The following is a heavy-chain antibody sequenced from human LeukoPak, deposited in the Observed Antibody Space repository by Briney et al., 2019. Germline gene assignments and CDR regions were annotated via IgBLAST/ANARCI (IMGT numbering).Heavy chain of an antibody. CDR2: ISGSGAST. V-gene: IGHV3-23*01. CDR1: GFTFAVHA. Sequence: GGSLRLSCSAPGFTFAVHAMTWVRQAPGKGLEWVSAISGSGASTHYADSVKGQFTISRDNSKNTLFLQMNSLRAEDTAIYYCAKDSYASGRRLHTCDVWGQGTMVTVSS. CDR3: AKDSYASGRRLHTCDV. D-gene: IGHD3-10*01. J-gene: IGHJ3*01.